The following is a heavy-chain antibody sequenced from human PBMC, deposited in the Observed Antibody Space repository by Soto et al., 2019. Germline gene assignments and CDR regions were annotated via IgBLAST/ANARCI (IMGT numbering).Heavy chain of an antibody. D-gene: IGHD6-13*01. CDR3: ARAGDSSSWYDYYGMDV. J-gene: IGHJ6*02. CDR2: MNPSNGNA. Sequence: ASVKVSCKASGYTFITYDINWVRQATGQGLEWMGWMNPSNGNAGYAQNFQGRVTMTRNTSISTAYMELSSLRSDDTAVYFCARAGDSSSWYDYYGMDVWGQGTTVTVSS. V-gene: IGHV1-8*01. CDR1: GYTFITYD.